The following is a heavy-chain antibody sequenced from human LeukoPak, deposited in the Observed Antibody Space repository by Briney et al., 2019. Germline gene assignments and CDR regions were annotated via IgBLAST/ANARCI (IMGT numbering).Heavy chain of an antibody. CDR1: GLTFGSYP. J-gene: IGHJ4*02. D-gene: IGHD3-22*01. CDR2: ISYDGSNK. Sequence: GGSLRLPCAAPGLTFGSYPMHWVRQAPGRGREGGAVISYDGSNKYYADSVKGRFTISRDNSKNSLNLQMNSLRAEDTAVYYCARGGYYDSRSGFDYWGQGTLVTVSS. V-gene: IGHV3-30-3*01. CDR3: ARGGYYDSRSGFDY.